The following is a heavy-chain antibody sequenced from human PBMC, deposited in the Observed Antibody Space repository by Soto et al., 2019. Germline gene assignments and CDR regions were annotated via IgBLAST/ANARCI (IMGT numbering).Heavy chain of an antibody. V-gene: IGHV3-49*03. CDR3: TRAPSGYYDFWSGYIPAFDY. Sequence: GGSLRLSCTASGFTFGDYAMSWFRQAPGKGLEWVGFIRSKAYGGATEYAASVKGRFTISRDDSKSIAYLQMNSLKTEDTAVYYCTRAPSGYYDFWSGYIPAFDYWGQGTLVTVSS. CDR2: IRSKAYGGAT. J-gene: IGHJ4*02. D-gene: IGHD3-3*01. CDR1: GFTFGDYA.